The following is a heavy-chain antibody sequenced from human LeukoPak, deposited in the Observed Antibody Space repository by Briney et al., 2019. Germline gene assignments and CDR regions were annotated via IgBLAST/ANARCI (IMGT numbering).Heavy chain of an antibody. CDR3: ARDLYSYGTIDT. Sequence: PSETLSLTCAVYGGSFSGYYWSWIRQPPGKGLEWIGEINHSGSTNYNPSLKSRVTISVDTSKNQFSLKLSSVTAADTAVYYCARDLYSYGTIDTWGQGTMVTVSS. CDR1: GGSFSGYY. J-gene: IGHJ3*02. V-gene: IGHV4-34*01. D-gene: IGHD5-18*01. CDR2: INHSGST.